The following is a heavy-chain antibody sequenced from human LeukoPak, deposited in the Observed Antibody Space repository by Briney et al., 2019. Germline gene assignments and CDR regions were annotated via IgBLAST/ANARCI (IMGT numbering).Heavy chain of an antibody. V-gene: IGHV4-4*07. CDR3: ARVVVSSSWPIYYYYYMDV. CDR1: GGSISSYY. D-gene: IGHD6-13*01. J-gene: IGHJ6*03. Sequence: PSETLSLTCTVSGGSISSYYWSWIRHPAGKGRGWIGRVYTSGSTNYNPSLKSRVTMSVDTSKNQFSLKLRSVTAADTAVYYCARVVVSSSWPIYYYYYMDVWGKGTTVTVSS. CDR2: VYTSGST.